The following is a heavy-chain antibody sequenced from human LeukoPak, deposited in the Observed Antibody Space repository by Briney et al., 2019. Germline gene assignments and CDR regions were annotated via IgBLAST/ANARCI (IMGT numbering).Heavy chain of an antibody. CDR2: IYHSGST. CDR3: ARALVDY. J-gene: IGHJ4*02. Sequence: SQTLSLTCAVSGGSISSGGYSWSWIRQPPGKGLEWIGYIYHSGSTNYNPSLKSRVTMSVDTSKNQFSLKLSSVTAADTAVYYCARALVDYWGQGTLVTVSS. CDR1: GGSISSGGYS. V-gene: IGHV4-30-2*01.